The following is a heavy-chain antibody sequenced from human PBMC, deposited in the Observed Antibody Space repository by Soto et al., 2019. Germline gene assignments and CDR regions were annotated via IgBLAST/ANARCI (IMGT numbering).Heavy chain of an antibody. Sequence: LRLSCAASGLTFDDYTMHWVRQAPGKGLEWVSLISWDGGSTYYADSVKGRFTISRDNSKNSLYLQMNSLRTEDTALYYCAKDMLELEDYYGMDVWGQGTTVTVSS. CDR3: AKDMLELEDYYGMDV. CDR2: ISWDGGST. D-gene: IGHD1-7*01. J-gene: IGHJ6*02. V-gene: IGHV3-43*01. CDR1: GLTFDDYT.